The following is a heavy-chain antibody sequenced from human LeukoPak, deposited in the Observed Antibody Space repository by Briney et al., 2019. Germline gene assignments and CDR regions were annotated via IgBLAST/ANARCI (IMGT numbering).Heavy chain of an antibody. V-gene: IGHV1-46*01. D-gene: IGHD5-18*01. CDR1: GYTFTSYY. CDR3: ARGRRTWIQLWYTKTEERYFDY. Sequence: GASVKVSCKASGYTFTSYYMHWVRQAPGQGLEWMGLINPTGGSTGYAQKFQGRVTITRNTSISTAYMELSSLRSEDTAVYYCARGRRTWIQLWYTKTEERYFDYWGQGTLVTVSS. J-gene: IGHJ4*02. CDR2: INPTGGST.